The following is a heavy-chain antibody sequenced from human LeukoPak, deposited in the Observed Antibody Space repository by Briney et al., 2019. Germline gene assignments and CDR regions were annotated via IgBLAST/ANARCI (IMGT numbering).Heavy chain of an antibody. V-gene: IGHV1-18*04. CDR1: GYTFTDYY. Sequence: ASVKVSCKASGYTFTDYYIHWVRQAPGQGLEWMGWISAYNGNTNYAQKLQGRVTMTTDTSTSTAYMELRSLRSGDTAVYYCARDQGLHPDFDYWGQGTLVTVSS. CDR3: ARDQGLHPDFDY. J-gene: IGHJ4*02. CDR2: ISAYNGNT.